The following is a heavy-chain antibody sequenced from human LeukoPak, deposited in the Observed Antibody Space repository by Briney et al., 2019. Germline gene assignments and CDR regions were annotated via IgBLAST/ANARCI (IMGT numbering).Heavy chain of an antibody. CDR2: INHSGST. V-gene: IGHV4-34*01. J-gene: IGHJ4*02. CDR1: GGSFSGYY. Sequence: KTSETLSLTCAVYGGSFSGYYWSWIRQPPGKGLEWIGEINHSGSTNYNPSLKSRVTISVDTSKNQFSLKLSSVTAADTAVYYCARASYYYDSSGYPLDYWGQGTLVTVS. CDR3: ARASYYYDSSGYPLDY. D-gene: IGHD3-22*01.